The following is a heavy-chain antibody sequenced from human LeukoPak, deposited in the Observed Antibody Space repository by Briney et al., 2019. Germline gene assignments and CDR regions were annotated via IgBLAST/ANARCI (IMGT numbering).Heavy chain of an antibody. D-gene: IGHD3-10*01. Sequence: GGSLRLSCAASGFTFSNYAMSWVRQAPGKGLEWVSIISGSGGSTYVADSVKGRFTFSRDNSKNTLYLQMNSLRAEDTAVYYCAKDSDYYGSGSSVDYWGQGTLVTVSS. J-gene: IGHJ4*02. CDR2: ISGSGGST. CDR1: GFTFSNYA. V-gene: IGHV3-23*01. CDR3: AKDSDYYGSGSSVDY.